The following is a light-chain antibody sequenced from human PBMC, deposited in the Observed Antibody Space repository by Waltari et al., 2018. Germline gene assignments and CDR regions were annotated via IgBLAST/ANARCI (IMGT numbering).Light chain of an antibody. CDR2: EVK. CDR3: SSYAGSNRV. CDR1: RSDVGGYVY. J-gene: IGLJ3*02. Sequence: QSALTQPPSASGSLGQSVTIPCTGIRSDVGGYVYVSWYQQHPGKAPKVIIYEVKQRPSGVPGRFSGSRSGNTASLTVSGLQAEDEADYYCSSYAGSNRVFGGGTRLTVL. V-gene: IGLV2-8*01.